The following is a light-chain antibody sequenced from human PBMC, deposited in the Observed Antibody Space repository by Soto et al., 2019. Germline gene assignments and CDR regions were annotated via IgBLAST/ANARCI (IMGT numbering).Light chain of an antibody. J-gene: IGKJ3*01. CDR3: QQLNSFPIP. CDR2: GAS. CDR1: QGISSF. V-gene: IGKV1-9*01. Sequence: IQLTQSPSSLSASVGDRVTITCRASQGISSFLAWYQQKPGKAPKLLIYGASTLQSGVPSRFSGSGSGTDFTLTIGSLQPEDFATYYCQQLNSFPIPCGPGTEVDIK.